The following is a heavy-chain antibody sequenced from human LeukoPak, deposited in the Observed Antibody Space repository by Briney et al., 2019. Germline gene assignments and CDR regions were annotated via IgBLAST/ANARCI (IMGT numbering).Heavy chain of an antibody. J-gene: IGHJ4*02. CDR3: AKATGVRGVITRGYFDY. V-gene: IGHV3-30*18. CDR1: GFTFSSYG. CDR2: ISYDGSNK. Sequence: GGSLRLSCAASGFTFSSYGMHWVRQAPGKGLEWVAVISYDGSNKYYADSVKGRFTISRDNSKNTLYLQMNSLRAEDTAVYYCAKATGVRGVITRGYFDYWGQGTLVTVSS. D-gene: IGHD3-10*01.